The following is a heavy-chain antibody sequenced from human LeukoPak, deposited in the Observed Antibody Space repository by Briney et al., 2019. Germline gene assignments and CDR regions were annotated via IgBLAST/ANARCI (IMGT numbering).Heavy chain of an antibody. CDR1: GGSISSYY. CDR3: ARVGDYALKD. D-gene: IGHD3-16*01. V-gene: IGHV4-4*07. J-gene: IGHJ4*02. Sequence: PSETLSLTCTVSGGSISSYYWSWIRQPAGKGLEWIGRIYTSGSTNYNPSLKSRVTMSVDMSKSQCTLKLSSVTAADTAVYYCARVGDYALKDWGQGTLVTVSS. CDR2: IYTSGST.